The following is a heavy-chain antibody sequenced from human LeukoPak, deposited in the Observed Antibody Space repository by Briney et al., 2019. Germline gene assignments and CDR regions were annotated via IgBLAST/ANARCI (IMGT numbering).Heavy chain of an antibody. CDR3: ARAPYDSSGYRFNY. CDR2: ISSSSSTI. D-gene: IGHD3-22*01. Sequence: PGGSLRLSCAASGFTFSSYSMNWVRQAPGKGLEWVSYISSSSSTIYYADSVKGRFTISRDNAKNSLYLQMNSLRAEDTAVYYCARAPYDSSGYRFNYWGQGTLVTVSS. CDR1: GFTFSSYS. J-gene: IGHJ4*02. V-gene: IGHV3-48*04.